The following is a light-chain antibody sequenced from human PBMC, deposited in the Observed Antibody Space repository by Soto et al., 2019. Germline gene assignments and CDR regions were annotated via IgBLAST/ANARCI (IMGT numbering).Light chain of an antibody. CDR2: GAS. CDR1: QSVSSSY. CDR3: QQYGSSPWT. J-gene: IGKJ1*01. V-gene: IGKV3-20*01. Sequence: EIVLTQSPGTLSLSPGERVTLSCRASQSVSSSYLAWYQQKPGQAPRLLIYGASSRATGIPDRFSGSGSGTDFTLTISTLEPEDFAVYYCQQYGSSPWTFGQGTKVDIK.